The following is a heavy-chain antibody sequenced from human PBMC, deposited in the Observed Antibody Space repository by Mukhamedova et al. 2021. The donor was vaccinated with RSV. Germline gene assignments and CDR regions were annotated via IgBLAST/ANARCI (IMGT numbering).Heavy chain of an antibody. J-gene: IGHJ4*02. Sequence: GYIYYSGSTNYNPSLKSRVTISVDTSKNQFSLKLSSVTAADPAVYYCAIETGYYYDSEFDYWGQGTLVTVSS. CDR3: AIETGYYYDSEFDY. CDR2: IYYSGST. V-gene: IGHV4-59*01. D-gene: IGHD3-22*01.